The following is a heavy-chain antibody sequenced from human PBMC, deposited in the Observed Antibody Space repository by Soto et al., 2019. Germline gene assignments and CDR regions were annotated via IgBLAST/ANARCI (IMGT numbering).Heavy chain of an antibody. V-gene: IGHV4-59*08. D-gene: IGHD5-18*01. J-gene: IGHJ4*02. CDR3: ARHRYSYGSYYFDY. CDR2: VYYSGST. Sequence: QVQLQESGPGLMKPSETLSLTCTVSGGSISSYYWSWIRQPPGKGLEWIGYVYYSGSTNYNPSLRSRITISVDTSMNQCSLKLSSVTAADTAFYYCARHRYSYGSYYFDYWGQGALVTVSS. CDR1: GGSISSYY.